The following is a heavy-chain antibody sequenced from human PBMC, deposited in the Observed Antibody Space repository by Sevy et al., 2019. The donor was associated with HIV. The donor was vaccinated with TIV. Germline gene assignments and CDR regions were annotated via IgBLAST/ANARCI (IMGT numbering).Heavy chain of an antibody. CDR2: ISSSTSYI. D-gene: IGHD3-16*02. CDR3: ARDRSDYFCGNFRYDAFDI. V-gene: IGHV3-21*03. Sequence: GGSLRLSCAASGFTFSSYSMNWVRQAPGKGLEWVSYISSSTSYISYADSVKGRFTISRDNAKNALYLQMNSLRAEDTAVYYCARDRSDYFCGNFRYDAFDIWGQGTMVTVSS. J-gene: IGHJ3*02. CDR1: GFTFSSYS.